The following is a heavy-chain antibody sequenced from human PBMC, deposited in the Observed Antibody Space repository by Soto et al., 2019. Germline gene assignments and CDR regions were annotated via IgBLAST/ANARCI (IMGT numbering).Heavy chain of an antibody. CDR3: ARERAIAATGIFYY. V-gene: IGHV3-30-3*01. CDR2: TSYDGNNK. D-gene: IGHD6-13*01. J-gene: IGHJ4*02. CDR1: GFTFSHFA. Sequence: QVRLVESGGGVVQPGGSLRLSCAASGFTFSHFAMHWVRQDPGKGLEWVAVTSYDGNNKDYADSVKGRFTISRDNSKNTLFLQVNSRRPEDTAVYYCARERAIAATGIFYYWGQGTLVTVSS.